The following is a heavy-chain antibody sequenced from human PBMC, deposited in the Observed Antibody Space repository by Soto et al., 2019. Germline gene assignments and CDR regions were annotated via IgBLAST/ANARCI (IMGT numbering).Heavy chain of an antibody. CDR2: IIPIFGTA. Sequence: GASVKVSCKASGYTFTSYGISWVRQAPGQGLEWMGGIIPIFGTANYAQKFQGRVTITADESTSTAYMELSSLRSEDTAVYYFARVRRGSSWVYYGMDVWGQGTTVTVSS. CDR1: GYTFTSYG. D-gene: IGHD6-13*01. J-gene: IGHJ6*02. CDR3: ARVRRGSSWVYYGMDV. V-gene: IGHV1-69*13.